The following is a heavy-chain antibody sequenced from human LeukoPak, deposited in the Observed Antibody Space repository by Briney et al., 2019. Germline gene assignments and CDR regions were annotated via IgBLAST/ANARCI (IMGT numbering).Heavy chain of an antibody. CDR3: ARGLPFYYGSGSWIY. V-gene: IGHV1-69*05. J-gene: IGHJ4*02. Sequence: ASVKVSCKASGGTFSSYAISWVRQAPGQGLEWMGGIIPIFGTANYAQKFQGRVTMTRNTSISTAYMELSSLRSEDTAVYYCARGLPFYYGSGSWIYWGQGTLVTVSS. D-gene: IGHD3-10*01. CDR1: GGTFSSYA. CDR2: IIPIFGTA.